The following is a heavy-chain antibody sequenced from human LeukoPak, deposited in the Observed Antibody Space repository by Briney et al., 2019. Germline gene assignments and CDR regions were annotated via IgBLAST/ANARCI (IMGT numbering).Heavy chain of an antibody. Sequence: PGGSLRLSCAASGFTFSSYAMSWVRQAPGKGLEWVSGISGSGDSTYYADSMKGRFTISRDNSKNMLFVQMNSLRAEDTAVYYCAKDVYISSPYYFDYWGQGTLVTVSS. CDR3: AKDVYISSPYYFDY. D-gene: IGHD6-13*01. CDR1: GFTFSSYA. J-gene: IGHJ4*02. CDR2: ISGSGDST. V-gene: IGHV3-23*01.